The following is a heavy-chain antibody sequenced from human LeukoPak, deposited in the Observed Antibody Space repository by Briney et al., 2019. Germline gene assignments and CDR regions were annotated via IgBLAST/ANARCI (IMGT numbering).Heavy chain of an antibody. CDR3: VVGALRGWFDP. J-gene: IGHJ5*02. D-gene: IGHD1-26*01. CDR2: IYYSGST. Sequence: PSQTLSLTCTVSGGSISSGGYYWSWIRQHPGKGLEWIRYIYYSGSTYYNPSLKSRVTISVDTSKNQFSLKLSSVTAADTAVYYCVVGALRGWFDPWGQGTLVTVSS. CDR1: GGSISSGGYY. V-gene: IGHV4-31*03.